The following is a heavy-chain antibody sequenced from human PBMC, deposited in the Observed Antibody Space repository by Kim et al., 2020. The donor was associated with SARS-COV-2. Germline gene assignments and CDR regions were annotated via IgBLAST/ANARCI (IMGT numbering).Heavy chain of an antibody. CDR3: AREGHDYGDPTLDAFDI. Sequence: QGRVTITRDTSASTAYMELSSLRSEDTAVYYCAREGHDYGDPTLDAFDIWGQGTMVTVSS. J-gene: IGHJ3*02. V-gene: IGHV1-3*01. D-gene: IGHD4-17*01.